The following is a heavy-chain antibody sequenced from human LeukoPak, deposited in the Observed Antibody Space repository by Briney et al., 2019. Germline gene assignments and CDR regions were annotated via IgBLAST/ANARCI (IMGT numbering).Heavy chain of an antibody. J-gene: IGHJ4*02. D-gene: IGHD3-10*01. Sequence: PGGSLRLSCAASGFTFSSYWMSWVRQAPGKGLEWVANIKQDGTEKYYVDSLKGHFIISRDNAKNSLYLQMNTLRAEDTAVYYCAGKNTYGSGTYFDYWGQGTLVTVSS. V-gene: IGHV3-7*01. CDR1: GFTFSSYW. CDR3: AGKNTYGSGTYFDY. CDR2: IKQDGTEK.